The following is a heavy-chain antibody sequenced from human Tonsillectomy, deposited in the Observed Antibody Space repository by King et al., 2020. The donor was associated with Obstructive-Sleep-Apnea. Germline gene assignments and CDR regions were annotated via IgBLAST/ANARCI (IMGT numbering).Heavy chain of an antibody. Sequence: VQLVQSGSELKKPGASVTISCRTSGYNFPTYSMNWVRQAPGQSLEWMGYINTNTGNPTYAQGFTGRFVFSLDTSVSTAYLQISSLKPDDTAVYYCATLYYFDTSDYLASFDYWGQGTLVTVSS. D-gene: IGHD3-22*01. CDR1: GYNFPTYS. V-gene: IGHV7-4-1*02. J-gene: IGHJ4*02. CDR3: ATLYYFDTSDYLASFDY. CDR2: INTNTGNP.